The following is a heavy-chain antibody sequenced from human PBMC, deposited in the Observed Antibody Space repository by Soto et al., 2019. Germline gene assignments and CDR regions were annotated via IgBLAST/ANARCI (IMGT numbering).Heavy chain of an antibody. D-gene: IGHD3-22*01. V-gene: IGHV3-30-3*01. J-gene: IGHJ3*02. CDR2: ISYDGSNK. Sequence: QVQLVESGGGVVQPGRSLRLSCAASGFTFSSYAMHWVRQAPGKGLEWVAVISYDGSNKYYADSVKGRFTISRDNSKNTLYLQMNRLRAEDTAVYYCARPGSMGAMIVVHDALDIWGQGTMVTVSS. CDR3: ARPGSMGAMIVVHDALDI. CDR1: GFTFSSYA.